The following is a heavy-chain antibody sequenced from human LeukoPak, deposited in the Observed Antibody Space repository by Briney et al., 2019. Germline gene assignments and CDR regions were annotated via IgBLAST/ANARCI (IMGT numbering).Heavy chain of an antibody. D-gene: IGHD5-12*01. CDR1: GFTFSSYT. J-gene: IGHJ5*02. CDR3: ARVDYSNWFDP. CDR2: ISSSSIYI. Sequence: GGSLRLSCVGSGFTFSSYTMNWVRQAPGKGLEWVSSISSSSIYIYYADSVKGRFTISRDSSKNTLYLQMNSLGVEDTAVYYCARVDYSNWFDPWGQGTLVTVSS. V-gene: IGHV3-21*04.